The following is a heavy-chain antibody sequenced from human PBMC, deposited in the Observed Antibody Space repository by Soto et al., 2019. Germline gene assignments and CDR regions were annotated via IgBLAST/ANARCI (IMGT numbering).Heavy chain of an antibody. D-gene: IGHD2-21*02. CDR3: ARVRIRLGVVTAIASSAFDI. V-gene: IGHV1-69*01. Sequence: QVQLVQSGAEVKKPGSSVKVSCKASGGTFSSYAISWVRQAPGQGLEWMGGIIPIFGTANYAQKFQGRVTITADESTSTAYRELSSLRSEYTAVYYCARVRIRLGVVTAIASSAFDIWGQGTRVTVSS. J-gene: IGHJ3*02. CDR1: GGTFSSYA. CDR2: IIPIFGTA.